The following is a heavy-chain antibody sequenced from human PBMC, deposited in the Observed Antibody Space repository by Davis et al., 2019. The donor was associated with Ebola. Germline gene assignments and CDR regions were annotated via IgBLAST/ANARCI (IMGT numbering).Heavy chain of an antibody. CDR2: INPNSGGT. V-gene: IGHV1-2*02. CDR1: GGTFSSYA. CDR3: ARGLRPTAPGY. Sequence: ASVKVSCKASGGTFSSYAISWVRQAPGQGLEWMGWINPNSGGTNYAQKFQGRVTMTRDTSISTAYMELSRLRSDDTAVYYCARGLRPTAPGYWGQGTLVTVSS. D-gene: IGHD4-11*01. J-gene: IGHJ4*02.